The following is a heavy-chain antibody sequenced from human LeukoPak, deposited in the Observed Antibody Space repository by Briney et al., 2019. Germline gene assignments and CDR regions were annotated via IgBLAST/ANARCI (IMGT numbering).Heavy chain of an antibody. Sequence: GGSLRLSCAASGFTFSNYWMHWVRQAPGKGLVWVSRINSDGINTSYADSVKGRFTISRDNAKNTLNLQMNSLRAEDTAVYYCARVFGSGIDYWGQGTLVTVSS. CDR3: ARVFGSGIDY. D-gene: IGHD6-19*01. CDR2: INSDGINT. CDR1: GFTFSNYW. J-gene: IGHJ4*02. V-gene: IGHV3-74*01.